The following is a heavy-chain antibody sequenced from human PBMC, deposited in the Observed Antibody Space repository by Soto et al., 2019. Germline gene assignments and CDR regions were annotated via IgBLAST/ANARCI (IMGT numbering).Heavy chain of an antibody. V-gene: IGHV4-31*03. Sequence: QVQLQESGPGLVKPSQTLSLTCTVSGGSISSGGYYWSWIRQHPGKGREWIGYIYYSGSTYYNPSLKSRVNISVDTSKNQLSLKLRSVTAADTAVYYCAREGGPYNYYGMEVWGQGTTVTVSS. CDR2: IYYSGST. CDR1: GGSISSGGYY. CDR3: AREGGPYNYYGMEV. J-gene: IGHJ6*01.